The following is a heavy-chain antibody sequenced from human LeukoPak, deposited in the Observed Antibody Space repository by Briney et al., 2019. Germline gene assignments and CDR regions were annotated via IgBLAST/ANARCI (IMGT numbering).Heavy chain of an antibody. CDR1: GFTFSDYY. CDR2: IYYSGST. V-gene: IGHV4-59*08. J-gene: IGHJ4*01. CDR3: VRHDFSYSSSSPLNY. Sequence: GSLRLSCAASGFTFSDYYMSWIRQPPGQGLEWIGYIYYSGSTNYNPSLKSRVTTSVDTSKNQFSLKLSSVTAADTAVYYCVRHDFSYSSSSPLNYWGQEPWSPSPQ. D-gene: IGHD6-13*01.